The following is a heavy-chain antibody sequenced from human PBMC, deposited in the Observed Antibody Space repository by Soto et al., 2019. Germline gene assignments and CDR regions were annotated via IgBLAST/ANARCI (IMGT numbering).Heavy chain of an antibody. J-gene: IGHJ6*02. V-gene: IGHV3-21*01. CDR2: ISSSSSYI. CDR3: AREFNFDEMFLKGYYYGMDV. Sequence: PGGSLRLSCAASGFTFSSYSMNWVRQAPGKGLEWVSSISSSSSYIYYAGSVKGRFTISRDNAKNSLYLQMNSLRAEDTAVYYCAREFNFDEMFLKGYYYGMDVWGQGTTVTVSS. CDR1: GFTFSSYS. D-gene: IGHD3-9*01.